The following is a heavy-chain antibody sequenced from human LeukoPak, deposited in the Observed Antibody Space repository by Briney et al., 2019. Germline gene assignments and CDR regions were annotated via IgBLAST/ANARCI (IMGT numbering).Heavy chain of an antibody. Sequence: GASVKVSCKASGYTFTSHYIHWVRRAPGQGLEWMGIINPTGGSTSYAQKFQGRVTITADESTSTAYMELSSLRSEDTAVYYCARWIVVVPAARRGGYYYYGMDVWGQGTTVTVSS. V-gene: IGHV1-46*01. CDR2: INPTGGST. J-gene: IGHJ6*02. D-gene: IGHD2-2*01. CDR3: ARWIVVVPAARRGGYYYYGMDV. CDR1: GYTFTSHY.